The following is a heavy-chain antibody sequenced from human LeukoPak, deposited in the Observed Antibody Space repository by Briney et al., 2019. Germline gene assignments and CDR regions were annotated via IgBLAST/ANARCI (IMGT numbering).Heavy chain of an antibody. J-gene: IGHJ4*02. CDR2: ISGSGGST. Sequence: GGSLRLSCAASGFTFSSYAMSWVRQAPGKGLEWVSAISGSGGSTYYADSVKGRFTISRDYSKNTLYLQMNSLRAEDTAVYYCAKGVTSGSDFDYWGQGTLVTVSS. D-gene: IGHD3-22*01. CDR3: AKGVTSGSDFDY. CDR1: GFTFSSYA. V-gene: IGHV3-23*01.